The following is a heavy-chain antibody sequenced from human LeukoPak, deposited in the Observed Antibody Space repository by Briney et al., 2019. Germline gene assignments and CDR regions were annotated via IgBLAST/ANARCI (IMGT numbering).Heavy chain of an antibody. CDR1: GYTFTGYY. J-gene: IGHJ4*02. D-gene: IGHD3-22*01. CDR3: ARDLGYYDSSGYGGY. Sequence: VSVKVSCKASGYTFTGYYMHWVRQAPGQGLEWMGWINPNSGGTNYAQKLQGRVTMTRDTSISTAYMELSRLRSDDTAVYYCARDLGYYDSSGYGGYWGQGTLVTVSS. CDR2: INPNSGGT. V-gene: IGHV1-2*02.